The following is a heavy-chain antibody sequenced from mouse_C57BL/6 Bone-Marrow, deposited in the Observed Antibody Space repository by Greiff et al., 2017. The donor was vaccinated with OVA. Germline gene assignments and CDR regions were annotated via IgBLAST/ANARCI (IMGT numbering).Heavy chain of an antibody. CDR2: IYPGSGST. J-gene: IGHJ2*01. D-gene: IGHD1-1*01. V-gene: IGHV1-55*01. CDR1: GYTFTSYW. Sequence: QVQLQQSGAELVKPGASVKMSCKASGYTFTSYWITWVKQRPGQGLEWIGDIYPGSGSTNYNEKFKSKATLTVDTSSSTAYMQLSSLTSEDSAVYYCARAPSTVVATDYWGQGTTLTVSS. CDR3: ARAPSTVVATDY.